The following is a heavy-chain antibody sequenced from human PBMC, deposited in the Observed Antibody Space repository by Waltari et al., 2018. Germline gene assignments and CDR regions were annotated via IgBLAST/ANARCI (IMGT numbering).Heavy chain of an antibody. CDR1: GGTFSSYA. CDR2: IIPILGIA. J-gene: IGHJ4*02. CDR3: ARGYSYGYEFDY. V-gene: IGHV1-69*09. Sequence: QVQLVQSGAEVKKPGSSVKVSCKASGGTFSSYATSWVRQAPGQGLEWMGRIIPILGIANYAQKFQGRVTITADKSTSTAYMELSSLRSEDTAVYYCARGYSYGYEFDYWGQGTLVTVSS. D-gene: IGHD5-18*01.